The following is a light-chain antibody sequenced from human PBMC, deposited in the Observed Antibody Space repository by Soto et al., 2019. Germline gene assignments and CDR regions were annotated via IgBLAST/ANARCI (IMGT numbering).Light chain of an antibody. V-gene: IGLV1-44*01. J-gene: IGLJ1*01. Sequence: QSVLTQPASASGTPGQRFTISCSGSSFNIGSNTVSWYQQVPGTATKLLIYSNNQRPSGVPDRFYGSKSGTSASLATSGLQSEDEADYYCAAWDDSLNALVFGTGTKVTV. CDR3: AAWDDSLNALV. CDR1: SFNIGSNT. CDR2: SNN.